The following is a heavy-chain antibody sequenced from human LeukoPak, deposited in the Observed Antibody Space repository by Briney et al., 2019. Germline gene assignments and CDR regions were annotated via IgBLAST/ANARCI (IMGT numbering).Heavy chain of an antibody. D-gene: IGHD5-18*01. V-gene: IGHV3-7*02. CDR1: GFTFSSYR. J-gene: IGHJ4*02. CDR3: AALGYNYGYFDY. CDR2: IKEDGSDK. Sequence: GGSLRLSCAASGFTFSSYRMNWVRQAPGKGLEWVAHIKEDGSDKYHVDSVKGRFTISRDNAKNSMYLQMNSLRAEDTAVYYCAALGYNYGYFDYWGQGTLVTVSS.